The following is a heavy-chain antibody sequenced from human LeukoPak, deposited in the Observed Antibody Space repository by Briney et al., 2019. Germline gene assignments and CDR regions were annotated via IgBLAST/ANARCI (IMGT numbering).Heavy chain of an antibody. J-gene: IGHJ4*02. CDR3: ARLGIAVAGDFDY. CDR2: SYYSGTT. V-gene: IGHV4-39*01. Sequence: SETLSLTCTVSGGSISSSSYYWGWIRQPPGKGREWIGSSYYSGTTYYNPSLKSRLTISVDTPKNQFSLKLSSVTAADTAVYYCARLGIAVAGDFDYWGQGTLVTVSS. D-gene: IGHD6-19*01. CDR1: GGSISSSSYY.